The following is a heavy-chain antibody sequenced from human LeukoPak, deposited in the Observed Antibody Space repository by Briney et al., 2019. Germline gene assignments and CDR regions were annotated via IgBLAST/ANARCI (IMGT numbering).Heavy chain of an antibody. D-gene: IGHD1-1*01. CDR2: IYYSGST. J-gene: IGHJ4*02. V-gene: IGHV4-59*08. CDR3: ARQRRWYNSYYFYN. Sequence: SETLSLPCTVSGGYINSYYGIWIRQPPGKGLEWIGYIYYSGSTDYNPSLKSRITTSLDTSRNQFSLKLRSVTAADTAVYYCARQRRWYNSYYFYNWGQGTLVTVSS. CDR1: GGYINSYY.